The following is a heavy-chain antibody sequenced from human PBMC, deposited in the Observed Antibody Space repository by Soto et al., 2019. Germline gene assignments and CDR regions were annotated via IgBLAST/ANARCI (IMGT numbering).Heavy chain of an antibody. V-gene: IGHV3-23*01. D-gene: IGHD4-17*01. J-gene: IGHJ4*02. CDR3: ARRGPMTTVRAFDD. CDR2: ISGSGGTT. CDR1: GFTFSSYS. Sequence: GGSLRLSCAASGFTFSSYSMNWVRQAPGKGLEWVSSISGSGGTTYYADSVKGRFTISRDNSKNTLYLQMNSLRAEDTAVYYCARRGPMTTVRAFDDWGQGTLVTVSS.